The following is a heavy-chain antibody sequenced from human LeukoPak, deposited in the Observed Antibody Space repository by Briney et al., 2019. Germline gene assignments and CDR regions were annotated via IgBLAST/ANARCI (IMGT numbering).Heavy chain of an antibody. D-gene: IGHD6-13*01. J-gene: IGHJ4*02. V-gene: IGHV5-51*01. CDR1: GYSFTSYW. CDR3: ARQGRHSSSWYYFDY. Sequence: GESLKISCKGSGYSFTSYWIGWVRQMPRKGLEWMGIIYPGDSDTRYSPSFQGQVTISADKSISTAYLQWSSLKASDTAMYYCARQGRHSSSWYYFDYWGQGALVTVSS. CDR2: IYPGDSDT.